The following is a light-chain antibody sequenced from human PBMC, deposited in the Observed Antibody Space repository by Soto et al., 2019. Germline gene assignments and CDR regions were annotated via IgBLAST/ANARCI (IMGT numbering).Light chain of an antibody. CDR3: QQSYSTPFT. V-gene: IGKV1-39*01. CDR2: AAS. Sequence: EIQMTQSPSSLSASVGERVTITCRASQSISSYLNWYQQKPGKAPKLLIYAASSMQSGVPSRFSGSGSGTDFTLTISSLQPEDFATYYCQQSYSTPFTFGPGTKVDIK. J-gene: IGKJ3*01. CDR1: QSISSY.